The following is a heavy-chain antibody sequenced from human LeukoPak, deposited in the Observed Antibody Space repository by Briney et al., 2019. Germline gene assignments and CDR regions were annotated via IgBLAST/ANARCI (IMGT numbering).Heavy chain of an antibody. J-gene: IGHJ4*02. D-gene: IGHD3-22*01. Sequence: GGSLRLSCAASGFTVSSNYMSWVRQAPGKGLEWVSAIYSGGSTYYADSVKGRLTISRDNSKNTLYLQMNSLRAEDTAVYYCARDYGYDSSGYYFEWWGQGTLVTVSS. CDR2: IYSGGST. CDR3: ARDYGYDSSGYYFEW. CDR1: GFTVSSNY. V-gene: IGHV3-66*01.